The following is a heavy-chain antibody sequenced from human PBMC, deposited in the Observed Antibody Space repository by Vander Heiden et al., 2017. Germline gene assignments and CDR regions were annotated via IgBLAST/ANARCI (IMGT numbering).Heavy chain of an antibody. Sequence: GAEVKKPGAAVKLYCKVSGYTLTELYMHRVRQAPGKGLEWMGGFDPEDGETIYAQRFQGRVTMTEDTSTDTAYMELSSLRSEDTAVYYCATVSITIFGVVTYYFDYWGQGTLVTVSS. CDR1: GYTLTELY. J-gene: IGHJ4*02. CDR2: FDPEDGET. CDR3: ATVSITIFGVVTYYFDY. V-gene: IGHV1-24*01. D-gene: IGHD3-3*01.